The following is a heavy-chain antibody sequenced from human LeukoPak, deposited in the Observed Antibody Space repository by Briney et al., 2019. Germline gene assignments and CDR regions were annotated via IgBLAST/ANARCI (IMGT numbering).Heavy chain of an antibody. V-gene: IGHV3-11*06. CDR2: ISSSSSYT. Sequence: GGSLRLSCAASGFTFSDYYMSWIRQAPGKGLEWVSYISSSSSYTNYADSVKGRFTISRDNAKNSLYLQMNSLRAEDTAVYYCATGGRYDYFDCWGQGTLVTVSS. CDR3: ATGGRYDYFDC. D-gene: IGHD3-16*01. CDR1: GFTFSDYY. J-gene: IGHJ4*02.